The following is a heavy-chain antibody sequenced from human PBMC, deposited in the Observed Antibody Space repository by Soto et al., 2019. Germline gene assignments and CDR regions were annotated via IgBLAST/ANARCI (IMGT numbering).Heavy chain of an antibody. CDR1: GGSLSSDDYY. CDR2: IYYSGST. V-gene: IGHV4-30-4*01. CDR3: ARDSVYCTNGVCYRLYYGMDV. D-gene: IGHD2-8*01. Sequence: QVQLQESGPGLVKPSQTLSLTCTVSGGSLSSDDYYWTWIRQPPGKGLEWIGYIYYSGSTYYNPSLKSRVTISVDTSKNQFYLKLSSVIAADTAVYYCARDSVYCTNGVCYRLYYGMDVWGQGTTVTVSS. J-gene: IGHJ6*02.